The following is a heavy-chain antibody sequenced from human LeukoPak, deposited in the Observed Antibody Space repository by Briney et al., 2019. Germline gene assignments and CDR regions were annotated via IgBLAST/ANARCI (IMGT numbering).Heavy chain of an antibody. D-gene: IGHD3-22*01. J-gene: IGHJ6*03. CDR2: ISYDGSNK. CDR1: GFTFSSYA. CDR3: ARESITMTEYYMDV. V-gene: IGHV3-30*04. Sequence: GGSLRLSCAASGFTFSSYAMHWVRQAPGKGLEWVAVISYDGSNKYYADSVKGRFTISRDNSKNTLYLQMNSLRAEDTAVYYCARESITMTEYYMDVWGKGTTVTVSS.